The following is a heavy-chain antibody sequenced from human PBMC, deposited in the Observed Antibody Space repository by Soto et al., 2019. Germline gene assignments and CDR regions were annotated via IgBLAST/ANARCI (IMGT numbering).Heavy chain of an antibody. CDR2: ISGSGGST. CDR3: ARAVAAIFEGWFDP. V-gene: IGHV3-23*01. Sequence: GGSLRLSCAASGFTFSSYAMSWARQAPGKGLEWVSAISGSGGSTYYADSVKGRFTISRDNSKNTLYLQMNSLRAEDTAVYYCARAVAAIFEGWFDPWGQGTLVTVSS. J-gene: IGHJ5*02. CDR1: GFTFSSYA. D-gene: IGHD6-19*01.